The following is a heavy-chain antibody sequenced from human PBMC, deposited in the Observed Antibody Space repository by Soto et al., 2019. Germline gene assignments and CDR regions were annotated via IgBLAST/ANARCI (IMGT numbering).Heavy chain of an antibody. J-gene: IGHJ4*02. V-gene: IGHV3-30-3*01. CDR2: ISYDGSNK. D-gene: IGHD3-10*01. Sequence: GGSLRLSCAASGFTFSSYAMHRVLQAPGKGLEWVAVISYDGSNKYYADSVKGRFTISRDNSKNTLYLQMNSLRAEDTAVYYCARDSAGFGELNYYFDYWGQGTLVTVSS. CDR3: ARDSAGFGELNYYFDY. CDR1: GFTFSSYA.